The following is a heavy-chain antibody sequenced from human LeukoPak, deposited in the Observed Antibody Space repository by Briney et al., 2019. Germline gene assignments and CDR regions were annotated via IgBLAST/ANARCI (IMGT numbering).Heavy chain of an antibody. Sequence: QAGGSLRLSCAASGFTFSSYAMSWVRQAPGKGLEWVSAISGSGGSTYYADSVKGRFTISRDNSKNTLYLQMNSLRAGDTAVYYCAKDDLGEGYYDSSGYRMVDYWGQGTLVTVSS. D-gene: IGHD3-22*01. V-gene: IGHV3-23*01. CDR1: GFTFSSYA. CDR3: AKDDLGEGYYDSSGYRMVDY. J-gene: IGHJ4*02. CDR2: ISGSGGST.